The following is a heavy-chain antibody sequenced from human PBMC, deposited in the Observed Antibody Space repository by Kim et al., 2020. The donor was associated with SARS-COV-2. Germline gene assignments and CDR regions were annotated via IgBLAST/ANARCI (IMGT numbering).Heavy chain of an antibody. V-gene: IGHV3-9*01. CDR3: AKDIGARAGRKVEMATILYAFDI. CDR2: ISWNSGSI. CDR1: GFTFGDYA. D-gene: IGHD5-12*01. J-gene: IGHJ3*02. Sequence: GGSLRLSCAASGFTFGDYAMHWVRQAPGKGLEWVSGISWNSGSIGYADSVKGRFTISRDNAKNSLYLQMNSLRAEDTALYYCAKDIGARAGRKVEMATILYAFDIWGQGTMVTVSS.